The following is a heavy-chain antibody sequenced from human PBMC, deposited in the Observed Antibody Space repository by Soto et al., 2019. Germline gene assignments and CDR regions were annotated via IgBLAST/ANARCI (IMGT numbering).Heavy chain of an antibody. CDR2: ISPWKGNT. V-gene: IGHV1-18*04. Sequence: ASVKVSCKASGYNFMPYGVNWVRQAPGQGLEWMGWISPWKGNTNYAQSFQGRVTMTTDTSTGTACMELRSLTSDDTAVYYCARDLDPSGSYYTDYWGPGTLVTVSS. J-gene: IGHJ4*02. CDR3: ARDLDPSGSYYTDY. CDR1: GYNFMPYG. D-gene: IGHD3-10*01.